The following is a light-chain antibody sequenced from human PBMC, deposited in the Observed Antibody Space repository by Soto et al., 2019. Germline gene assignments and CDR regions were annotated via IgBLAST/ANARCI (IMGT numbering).Light chain of an antibody. J-gene: IGKJ4*02. Sequence: EIVLTQSPGTLSLSSGERATLSCRASQSVRSNYLTWYQQKPGQAPRLLIYGASSRATGIPDRFGGSGSGTDFTLTISRLEPEDFAVYYCQQYASSPLTCGGVTKVEIK. CDR3: QQYASSPLT. V-gene: IGKV3-20*01. CDR2: GAS. CDR1: QSVRSNY.